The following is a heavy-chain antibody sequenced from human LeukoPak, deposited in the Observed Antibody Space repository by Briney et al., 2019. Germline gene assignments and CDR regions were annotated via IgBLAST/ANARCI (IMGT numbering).Heavy chain of an antibody. CDR2: IVVGSGNT. Sequence: ASVKVSCKASGFTFTRSAMQWVRQARGQRLEWIGWIVVGSGNTNYAQKFQERVTITRDMSTSTSYMELNSLRSEDTAVYYCARLREGLYHFDYWGQGTLVTVSS. CDR1: GFTFTRSA. V-gene: IGHV1-58*02. CDR3: ARLREGLYHFDY. D-gene: IGHD3-16*02. J-gene: IGHJ4*02.